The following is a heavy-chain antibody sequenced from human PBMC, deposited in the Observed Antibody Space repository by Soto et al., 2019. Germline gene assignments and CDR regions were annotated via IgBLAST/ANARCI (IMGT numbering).Heavy chain of an antibody. CDR1: GFSLSTSGMC. Sequence: SGPTLVNPTQTLTLTCTFSGFSLSTSGMCVSWIRQPPGKALEWLARIDWDDDKYYSTSLKTRLTISKDTSKNQVVLTMTNMDPVDTATYYCARTLRLGGNYGMDVWGQGTTVTVSS. D-gene: IGHD3-16*01. V-gene: IGHV2-70*11. J-gene: IGHJ6*02. CDR2: IDWDDDK. CDR3: ARTLRLGGNYGMDV.